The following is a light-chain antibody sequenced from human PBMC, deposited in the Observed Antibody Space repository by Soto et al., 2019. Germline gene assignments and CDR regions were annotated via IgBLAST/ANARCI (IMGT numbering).Light chain of an antibody. Sequence: EVVLTQSPATLSSSPGERANLSCRTSQSVSRTLAWYQQKSGQAPRLLIYDASNRATGIPTRFSGSGSGTDFTLTISSREPKDFAVYYCQQRYNWPQTFGQGTKMEIK. CDR1: QSVSRT. V-gene: IGKV3-11*01. CDR2: DAS. J-gene: IGKJ1*01. CDR3: QQRYNWPQT.